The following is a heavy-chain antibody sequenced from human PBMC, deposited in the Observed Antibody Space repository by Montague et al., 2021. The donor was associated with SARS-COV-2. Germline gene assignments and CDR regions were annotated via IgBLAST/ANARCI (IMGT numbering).Heavy chain of an antibody. Sequence: SETLSLTCTVSGGSISSYYWSWIRQPPGKGLEWIGYIYYSGNTNYNPSLKSRVTISVDTSKNQFSLKLGSVTAADTAVYYCARGSGWMGNAFDIWGQGTMVTVSS. V-gene: IGHV4-59*01. CDR2: IYYSGNT. J-gene: IGHJ3*02. CDR1: GGSISSYY. CDR3: ARGSGWMGNAFDI. D-gene: IGHD6-19*01.